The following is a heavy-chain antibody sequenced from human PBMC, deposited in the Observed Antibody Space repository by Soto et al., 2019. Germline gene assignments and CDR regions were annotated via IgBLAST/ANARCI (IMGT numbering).Heavy chain of an antibody. Sequence: LSLTCTVSGGSISSGSFYWTWIRQHPGKGLEFIGYIYYSGDTYYNPSLRSRVIISLDTSKNRFSLRLNSVTAADTAVYYCAREWSGGRRDGNPDKYYGMDVWGQGTKVTVSS. J-gene: IGHJ6*02. V-gene: IGHV4-31*03. CDR1: GGSISSGSFY. CDR2: IYYSGDT. CDR3: AREWSGGRRDGNPDKYYGMDV. D-gene: IGHD2-15*01.